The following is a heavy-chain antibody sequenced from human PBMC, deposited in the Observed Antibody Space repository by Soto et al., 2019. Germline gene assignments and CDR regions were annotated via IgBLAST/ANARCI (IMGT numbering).Heavy chain of an antibody. Sequence: SETLSLTCTVSGGSISSYYWSWIRQPPGKGLEWIGYIYYSGSTNYNPSLKSRVTISVDTSKNQFSLKLSSVTAADTAVYYCARLLAPEYSSGYGIGYWGQGNLVTVS. D-gene: IGHD3-22*01. CDR1: GGSISSYY. V-gene: IGHV4-59*08. J-gene: IGHJ4*02. CDR3: ARLLAPEYSSGYGIGY. CDR2: IYYSGST.